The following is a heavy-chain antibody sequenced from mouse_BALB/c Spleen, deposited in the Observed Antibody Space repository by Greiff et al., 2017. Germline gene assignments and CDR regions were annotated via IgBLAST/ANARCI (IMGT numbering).Heavy chain of an antibody. CDR3: ARSTSYARDY. D-gene: IGHD4-1*02. CDR1: GYTFTSYW. J-gene: IGHJ4*01. V-gene: IGHV1-7*01. Sequence: QVQLQQSGAELAKPGASVKMSCKASGYTFTSYWMHWVKQRPGQGLEWIGYINPSTGYTEYNQKFKDKATLTADKSSSTAYMQLSSLTSEDSAVYYCARSTSYARDYGGQGTSVTVSA. CDR2: INPSTGYT.